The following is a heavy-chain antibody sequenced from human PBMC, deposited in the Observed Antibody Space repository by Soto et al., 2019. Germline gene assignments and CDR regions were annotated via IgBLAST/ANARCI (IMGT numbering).Heavy chain of an antibody. D-gene: IGHD2-15*01. V-gene: IGHV3-21*06. CDR1: GFTFSSCT. CDR3: AGCSGGGGHKNYGMDV. Sequence: EVHLVESGGGLVKPGGSLRLSCAVSGFTFSSCTMNWVRQAPGKGLEWVSSISPSSGHIYYADSVKGRFTISRDNAKNSLFLQMTSVRGEDTAVYYCAGCSGGGGHKNYGMDVWGQGTTVTVSS. J-gene: IGHJ6*02. CDR2: ISPSSGHI.